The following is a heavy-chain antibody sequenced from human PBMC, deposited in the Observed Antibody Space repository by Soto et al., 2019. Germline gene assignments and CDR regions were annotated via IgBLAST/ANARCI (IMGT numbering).Heavy chain of an antibody. V-gene: IGHV3-11*01. CDR2: ITSSGSNT. CDR1: GFTFSGYN. CDR3: ARRGTISSDHQFDH. D-gene: IGHD6-6*01. Sequence: QVQLVESGGGLVKPGGSLRLSCAASGFTFSGYNMSWIRQAPGKGLEWVSYITSSGSNTFDAESVKGRFTSSRDNTMNLLYLQMNSLSAEDTAVYYCARRGTISSDHQFDHWGQGTLVTFSS. J-gene: IGHJ4*02.